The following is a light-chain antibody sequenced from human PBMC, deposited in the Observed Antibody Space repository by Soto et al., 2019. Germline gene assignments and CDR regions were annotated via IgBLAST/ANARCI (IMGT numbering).Light chain of an antibody. J-gene: IGKJ1*01. CDR2: KAS. Sequence: IQMTQSPSTLPASVGDRVTITCRASQSISSWLAWYQQKPGKAPKLLIYKASTLESGLPSRFSGSGSGTEFTLTISSLQPDDFATYYCQQYNTYWTFGQGTKVEIK. CDR1: QSISSW. CDR3: QQYNTYWT. V-gene: IGKV1-5*03.